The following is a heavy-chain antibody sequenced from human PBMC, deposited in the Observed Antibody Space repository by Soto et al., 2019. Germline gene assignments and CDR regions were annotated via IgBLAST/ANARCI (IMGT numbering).Heavy chain of an antibody. CDR1: GFTFSSYA. CDR2: ISGSGGST. D-gene: IGHD3-10*01. CDR3: AKGTSKGSLGLLWFGEGYGMDV. J-gene: IGHJ6*02. V-gene: IGHV3-23*01. Sequence: GGSLRLSCAASGFTFSSYAMSWVRQAPGKGLEWVSAISGSGGSTYYADSVKGRFTISRDNSKNTLYLQMNSLRAEDTAVYYCAKGTSKGSLGLLWFGEGYGMDVWGQGTTVTVSS.